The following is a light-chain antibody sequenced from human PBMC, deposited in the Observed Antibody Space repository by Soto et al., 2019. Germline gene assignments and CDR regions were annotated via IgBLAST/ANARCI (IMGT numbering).Light chain of an antibody. Sequence: EIVMTQSPPTLSVSPGERATLSCRASQSVGSGLSWYQQKPDQAPRLLIYGASTRATGIPARFSGSGSGTEFTLTISSLQSEDYAVYYCQQYNNWPPYTFGQGTKVDIK. CDR3: QQYNNWPPYT. J-gene: IGKJ2*01. CDR2: GAS. V-gene: IGKV3-15*01. CDR1: QSVGSG.